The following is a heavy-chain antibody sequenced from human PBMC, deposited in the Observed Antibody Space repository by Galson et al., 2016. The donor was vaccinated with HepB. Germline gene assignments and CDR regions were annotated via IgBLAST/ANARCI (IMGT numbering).Heavy chain of an antibody. D-gene: IGHD5-12*01. CDR2: FRGSSRTT. V-gene: IGHV3-23*01. CDR1: GFTFSDYY. CDR3: AKAVATIECWFDP. J-gene: IGHJ5*02. Sequence: SLRLSCAASGFTFSDYYMSWIRQAPGKGLEWVSTFRGSSRTTFYADSVRGRFTISRVNFNNTVYLEMNSLRVDDSAIYYCAKAVATIECWFDPWGLGTLVTVSS.